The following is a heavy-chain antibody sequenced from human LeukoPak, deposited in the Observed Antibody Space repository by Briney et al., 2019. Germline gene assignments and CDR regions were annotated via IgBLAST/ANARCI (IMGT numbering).Heavy chain of an antibody. CDR1: GFTFSSYS. CDR3: ARDLTRGSYPGG. V-gene: IGHV3-21*01. J-gene: IGHJ4*02. D-gene: IGHD1-26*01. CDR2: ISSSSSYI. Sequence: GGSLRLSCAASGFTFSSYSMNWVRQAPGKGLEWVSSISSSSSYIYYADSVKGRLTISRDNAKNSLYLQMNSLRAEDTAVYYCARDLTRGSYPGGWGQGTLVTVSS.